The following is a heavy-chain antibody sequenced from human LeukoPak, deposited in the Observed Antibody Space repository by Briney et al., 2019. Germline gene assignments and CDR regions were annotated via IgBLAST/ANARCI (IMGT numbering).Heavy chain of an antibody. V-gene: IGHV4-4*07. Sequence: PSETLSLTCTVPGGSISSYYWSWIRQPAGRGLEWIGRIYPSGSTDYKPSLKSRVTMSVDTSKNQLSLKLSSVTAADTAVFYCARTDATAAAGTHWYFDLWGRGTLVTVSS. CDR1: GGSISSYY. CDR2: IYPSGST. J-gene: IGHJ2*01. CDR3: ARTDATAAAGTHWYFDL. D-gene: IGHD6-13*01.